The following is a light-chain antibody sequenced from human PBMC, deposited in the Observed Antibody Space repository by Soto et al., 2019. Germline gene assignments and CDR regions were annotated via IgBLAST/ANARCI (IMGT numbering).Light chain of an antibody. CDR3: QQYGSSGT. CDR1: QSVSNNY. J-gene: IGKJ1*01. V-gene: IGKV3-20*01. CDR2: GAS. Sequence: FPLAPSQEPLSFSPAAIAPLSRRASQSVSNNYLAWYQQKPGQAPRLLIYGASNRATGIPDRFSGSGSGTDFTLTICRLEPDDFAVYYCQQYGSSGTFGQG.